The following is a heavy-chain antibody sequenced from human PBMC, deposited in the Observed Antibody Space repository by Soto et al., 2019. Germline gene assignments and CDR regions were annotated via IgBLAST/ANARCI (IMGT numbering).Heavy chain of an antibody. CDR3: ARGWGYSSKVSGPHRVFDY. D-gene: IGHD6-13*01. V-gene: IGHV1-3*01. Sequence: QVQLVQSGAEVKKPGASVKVSCKASGYTFTSYAMHWVRQAPGQRLEWMGWINAGNGNTKYSQKFQGRVTITRDTSASTAYMELSSLRSEDTAVYYCARGWGYSSKVSGPHRVFDYWGQGTLVTVSS. CDR1: GYTFTSYA. J-gene: IGHJ4*02. CDR2: INAGNGNT.